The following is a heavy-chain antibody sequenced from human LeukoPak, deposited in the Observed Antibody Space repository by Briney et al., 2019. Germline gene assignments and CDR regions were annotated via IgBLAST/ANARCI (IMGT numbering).Heavy chain of an antibody. Sequence: GGSLRLSCAASGFIVSSNYMSWVRQAPGKGLEWVSVISSGGNTYYADSVKGRFTISRDNSKNTVLHQMNCLRAVDTAVYYCAREVRGYYFDYRGQGTLVTVSS. D-gene: IGHD3-22*01. J-gene: IGHJ4*02. CDR2: ISSGGNT. CDR1: GFIVSSNY. CDR3: AREVRGYYFDY. V-gene: IGHV3-53*01.